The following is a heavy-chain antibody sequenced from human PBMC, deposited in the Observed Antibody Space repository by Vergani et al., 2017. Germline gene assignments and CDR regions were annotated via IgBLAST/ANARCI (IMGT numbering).Heavy chain of an antibody. CDR3: GGSVRDDYVGGSYEERGIYYFDY. J-gene: IGHJ4*02. V-gene: IGHV1-18*04. CDR1: GYTFTSYG. CDR2: ISDYNGNT. D-gene: IGHD3-16*01. Sequence: QVQLVQSGAEVKKPGASVKVSCKASGYTFTSYGISWVRQAPGQGLEWMGWISDYNGNTNYAQKLQGRVTMTTDSSTSTAYMELRGRRSDDTAVYYCGGSVRDDYVGGSYEERGIYYFDYWGQGTLVTVSS.